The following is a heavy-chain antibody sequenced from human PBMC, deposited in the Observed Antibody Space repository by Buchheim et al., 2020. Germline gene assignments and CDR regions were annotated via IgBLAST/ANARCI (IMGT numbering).Heavy chain of an antibody. D-gene: IGHD5-18*01. CDR1: GGSFSNYY. CDR3: AINRVGGYSDGRRPHSYSGMDV. J-gene: IGHJ6*02. Sequence: QVQLQQWGAGLLKPSETLSLTCAVYGGSFSNYYWSWIRLPPGKGLEWIGEINHSGSTNYNPSLKSRVTIPVDTSKNQFSLKLSSVTAADTAVYYCAINRVGGYSDGRRPHSYSGMDVWGQGTT. V-gene: IGHV4-34*01. CDR2: INHSGST.